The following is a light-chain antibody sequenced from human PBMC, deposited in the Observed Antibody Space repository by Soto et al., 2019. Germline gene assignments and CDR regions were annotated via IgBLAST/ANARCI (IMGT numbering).Light chain of an antibody. CDR3: EQLNSYPLT. CDR2: AAS. J-gene: IGKJ4*01. CDR1: QGISNY. V-gene: IGKV1-9*01. Sequence: DIQLTQSPSFLSASVGDRVTITCRASQGISNYLAWYQQKPWKAPKLPIYAASTLQRGVSSRFSRSGSGTEFTLTISSLQPEDFATSYCEQLNSYPLTFGGGTKVEIK.